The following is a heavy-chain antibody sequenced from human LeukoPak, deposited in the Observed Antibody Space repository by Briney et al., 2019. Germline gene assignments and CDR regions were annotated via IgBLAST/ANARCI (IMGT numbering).Heavy chain of an antibody. CDR2: ISAYNGNT. CDR3: ASGRDVLLWFEEPKPPDY. D-gene: IGHD3-10*01. J-gene: IGHJ4*02. Sequence: ASVKVSCKASGYTFTSYGISWVRQAPGQGLEWMGWISAYNGNTNYAQKLQGRVTMTTDTSTSTAYMELRSLRSDDTAVYYCASGRDVLLWFEEPKPPDYWGQGTLVTVSS. CDR1: GYTFTSYG. V-gene: IGHV1-18*04.